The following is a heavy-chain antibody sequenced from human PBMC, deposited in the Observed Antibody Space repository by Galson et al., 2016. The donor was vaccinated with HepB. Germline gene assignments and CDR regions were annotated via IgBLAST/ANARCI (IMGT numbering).Heavy chain of an antibody. CDR2: IVHTGVT. J-gene: IGHJ4*02. CDR1: GVSLNHIL. D-gene: IGHD6-19*01. V-gene: IGHV4-59*01. CDR3: ARLHVDPEIGWEFDS. Sequence: SETLSLTCSVSGVSLNHILWSWVRQSPGRGLEWIGYIVHTGVTNYNPSVKSRVSISIDPAKSQFTLKLTSVTAADTALYYCARLHVDPEIGWEFDSWDQGLLVTVSP.